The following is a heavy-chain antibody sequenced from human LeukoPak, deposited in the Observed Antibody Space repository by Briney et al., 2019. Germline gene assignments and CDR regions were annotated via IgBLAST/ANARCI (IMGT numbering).Heavy chain of an antibody. CDR2: IYYSGST. CDR1: SGSLSVYY. Sequence: PSQTLSLTCTVSSGSLSVYYWSWIRQPPGKALEWIGYIYYSGSTNYNPSLKSRVTISVDTSKNQLSLKLSSVTAADTAVYYCARHSKYYYDSSGSYVGYFQHWGQGTLVTVSS. CDR3: ARHSKYYYDSSGSYVGYFQH. V-gene: IGHV4-59*08. D-gene: IGHD3-22*01. J-gene: IGHJ1*01.